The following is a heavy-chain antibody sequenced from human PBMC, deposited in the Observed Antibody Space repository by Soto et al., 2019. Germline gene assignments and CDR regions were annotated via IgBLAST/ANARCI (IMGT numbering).Heavy chain of an antibody. CDR3: VREGERRTAYFDH. CDR1: GFQFTTHF. D-gene: IGHD3-16*01. CDR2: IATSASFV. Sequence: EVQLVESGGGLVKPGGSLRLSCAASGFQFTTHFMNWVRQAPGKGLEWVSSIATSASFVYYAPSVKGRFSISRDNAKNSLYLQMNSLRADDTAVYYCVREGERRTAYFDHWGQGVLVTVSS. J-gene: IGHJ4*02. V-gene: IGHV3-21*01.